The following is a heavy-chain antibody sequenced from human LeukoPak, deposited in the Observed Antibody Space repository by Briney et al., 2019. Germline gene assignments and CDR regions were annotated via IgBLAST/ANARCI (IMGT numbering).Heavy chain of an antibody. CDR1: RFTFDDYP. CDR3: AKGRGVRSAAYKFDY. V-gene: IGHV3-9*03. CDR2: ISWSGVTT. J-gene: IGHJ4*02. D-gene: IGHD3-16*01. Sequence: SLRLSCAVSRFTFDDYPIHWVRQAPRKGLDWGSGISWSGVTTDCADSVKGRFTISRDNVKKSVYLQVNSLRAEDMALYFCAKGRGVRSAAYKFDYWGQGTLVTVSS.